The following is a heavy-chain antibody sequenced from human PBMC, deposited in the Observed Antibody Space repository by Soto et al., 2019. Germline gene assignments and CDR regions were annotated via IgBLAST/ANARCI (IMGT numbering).Heavy chain of an antibody. D-gene: IGHD3-10*01. Sequence: PGGALRLSCAASGFTFSSYSMSWVRQAPWKGLEWVSSITTTGINTFYADSVRGRFTLSRDNSKNTLYLQMNSLRAEDTAIYYFAKRVPYYFDYWGRGTLVTVSS. V-gene: IGHV3-23*01. CDR2: ITTTGINT. CDR3: AKRVPYYFDY. CDR1: GFTFSSYS. J-gene: IGHJ4*02.